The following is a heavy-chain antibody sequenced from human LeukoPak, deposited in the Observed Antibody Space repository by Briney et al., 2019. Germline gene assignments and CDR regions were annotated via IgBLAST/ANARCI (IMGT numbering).Heavy chain of an antibody. V-gene: IGHV5-51*01. J-gene: IGHJ4*02. CDR3: ARVPCGGDCSDFPEYYFDY. CDR1: GYSFTSYR. CDR2: IYPGDSDT. Sequence: GESLKISCKGSGYSFTSYRIGWVRQMPGKGLEWMGIIYPGDSDTRYSPSFQGQVTISADKSISTAYLQWSSLKASDTAMYYCARVPCGGDCSDFPEYYFDYWGQGTLVTVSS. D-gene: IGHD2-21*02.